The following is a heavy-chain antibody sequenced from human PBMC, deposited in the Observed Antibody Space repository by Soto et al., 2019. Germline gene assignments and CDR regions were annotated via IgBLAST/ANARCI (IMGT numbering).Heavy chain of an antibody. D-gene: IGHD3-16*01. CDR3: ARDIGFDYVN. CDR2: INKNGFTI. Sequence: GGSLRLSCAVAGFTLTTYSMNWVRQAPGKGLEWISFINKNGFTIYYADSVKGRFTISRDSAGNALHLTMNYLSAEDTGVYFCARDIGFDYVNWGQGTLVTVSS. V-gene: IGHV3-48*04. J-gene: IGHJ4*02. CDR1: GFTLTTYS.